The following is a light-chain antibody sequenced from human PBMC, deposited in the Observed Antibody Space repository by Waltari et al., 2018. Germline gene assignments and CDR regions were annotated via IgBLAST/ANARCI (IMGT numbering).Light chain of an antibody. CDR1: SGSVSTSHY. V-gene: IGLV8-61*01. J-gene: IGLJ3*02. CDR2: STT. CDR3: VLHLGNGILM. Sequence: QTVVTQESSFSVSPGETVTLTCGLSSGSVSTSHYPSWYQQTPGQPPRTLISSTTSRASGVPDRLSGSILGKKAALIIAGAQADDESDYYCVLHLGNGILMFGGGTRLTVL.